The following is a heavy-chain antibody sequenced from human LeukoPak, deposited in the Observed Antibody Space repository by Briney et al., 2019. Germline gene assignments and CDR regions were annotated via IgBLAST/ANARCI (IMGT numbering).Heavy chain of an antibody. CDR3: ARGVLAVADTGDYYYYYMDV. Sequence: SDTLSLTCTVSGGSISSYYWSWIRQPAGKGLEWIGRIYTSGSTNYNPSLKSRVTMSVDTSKNQFSLKLSSVTAADTAVYYCARGVLAVADTGDYYYYYMDVWGKGTTVTVSS. D-gene: IGHD6-19*01. CDR1: GGSISSYY. CDR2: IYTSGST. J-gene: IGHJ6*03. V-gene: IGHV4-4*07.